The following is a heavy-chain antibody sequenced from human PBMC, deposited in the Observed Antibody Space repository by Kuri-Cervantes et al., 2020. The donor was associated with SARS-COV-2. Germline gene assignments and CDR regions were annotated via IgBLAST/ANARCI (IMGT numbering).Heavy chain of an antibody. Sequence: GSLRLSCTVSGGSVSSGSYYWSWIRQPPGKGQEWIGSIYYSGSTYYNPSLKSRVTISVDTSKNQFSLKLSSVTAADTAVYYCARVIAAAGREGYWGQGTLVTVSS. CDR3: ARVIAAAGREGY. J-gene: IGHJ4*02. D-gene: IGHD6-13*01. V-gene: IGHV4-39*01. CDR1: GGSVSSGSYY. CDR2: IYYSGST.